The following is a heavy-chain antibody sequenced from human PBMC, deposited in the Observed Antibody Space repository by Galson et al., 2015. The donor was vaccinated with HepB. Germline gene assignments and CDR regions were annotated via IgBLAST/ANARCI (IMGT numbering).Heavy chain of an antibody. CDR1: GFTVSSNY. J-gene: IGHJ4*02. CDR3: ARGNGDYVPFLDY. Sequence: SLRLSCAASGFTVSSNYMSWVRQAPGKGLEWVSVIYSGGSTYYADSVKGRFTISRDNSKNTLYLQMNSLRAEDTAVYYCARGNGDYVPFLDYWGQGTLVTVSS. CDR2: IYSGGST. D-gene: IGHD4-17*01. V-gene: IGHV3-66*01.